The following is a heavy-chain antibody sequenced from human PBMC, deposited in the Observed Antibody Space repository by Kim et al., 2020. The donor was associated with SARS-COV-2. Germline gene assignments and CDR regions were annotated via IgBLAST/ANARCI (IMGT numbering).Heavy chain of an antibody. J-gene: IGHJ4*02. CDR2: WNSGSI. V-gene: IGHV3-9*01. Sequence: WNSGSIGYADSVKGRFTISRDNAKNSLYLQMNSLRAEDTALYYCAKDADYWGQGTLVTVSS. CDR3: AKDADY.